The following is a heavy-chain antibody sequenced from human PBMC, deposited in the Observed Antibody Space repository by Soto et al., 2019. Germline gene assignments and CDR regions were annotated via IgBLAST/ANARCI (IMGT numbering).Heavy chain of an antibody. J-gene: IGHJ6*02. D-gene: IGHD2-21*02. CDR1: GGTFSSYA. CDR2: IIPIFGTA. CDR3: AQSDGGYYYYGMDV. Sequence: ASVKVSCKASGGTFSSYAISWVRQAPGQGLEWMGGIIPIFGTANYAQKFQGRVTITADESTSTAYMELSSLRSEETAVYYCAQSDGGYYYYGMDVWGQGTTVTVSS. V-gene: IGHV1-69*13.